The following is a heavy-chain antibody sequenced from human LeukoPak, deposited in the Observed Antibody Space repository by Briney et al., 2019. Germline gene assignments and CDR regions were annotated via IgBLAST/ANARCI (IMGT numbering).Heavy chain of an antibody. D-gene: IGHD3-9*01. CDR2: ISGSGGST. J-gene: IGHJ6*03. CDR3: ARETGLRYFDWLLSEPYYYYYYVDV. V-gene: IGHV3-23*01. Sequence: PGGSLRLSCAASGFTFSSYGMSWVRQASGKGLEWDSAISGSGGSTYYADSVKGRFTISRDNSKNSLYLQMNSLRAEDTAVYYCARETGLRYFDWLLSEPYYYYYYVDVWGKGTTVTISS. CDR1: GFTFSSYG.